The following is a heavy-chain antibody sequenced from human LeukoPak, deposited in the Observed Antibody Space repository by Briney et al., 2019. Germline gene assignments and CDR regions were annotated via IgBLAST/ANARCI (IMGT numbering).Heavy chain of an antibody. D-gene: IGHD1-26*01. CDR2: ISYDERDK. CDR1: GFTFSTYA. CDR3: AKDSGNYANYYFDH. Sequence: QSGGSLRLSCAASGFTFSTYAMHWVRQAPGKGLEWVTVISYDERDKKYADSVKGRFSISRDNSKSTLYLQMDSLRSEDTAVYYCAKDSGNYANYYFDHWGQGTLVTVSS. V-gene: IGHV3-30*04. J-gene: IGHJ4*02.